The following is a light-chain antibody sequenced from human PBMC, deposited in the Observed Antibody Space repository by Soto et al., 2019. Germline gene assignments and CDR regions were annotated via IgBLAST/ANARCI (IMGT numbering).Light chain of an antibody. CDR1: QSISSY. Sequence: DIQMTQSPSSLSASVGDRVIIPCRASQSISSYLNWYQQKSGKAPKLLIYAASNLQTGVPTRFSGSGSGTDFTLTISSLQPEDFATYYCQQSNSTPLVTFGPGTKVDIK. J-gene: IGKJ3*01. CDR2: AAS. CDR3: QQSNSTPLVT. V-gene: IGKV1-39*01.